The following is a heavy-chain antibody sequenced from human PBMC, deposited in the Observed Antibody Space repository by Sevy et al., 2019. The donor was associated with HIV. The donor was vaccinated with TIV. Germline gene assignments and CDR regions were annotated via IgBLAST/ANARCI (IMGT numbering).Heavy chain of an antibody. CDR2: IYYHGHI. CDR3: AGENAWGRGYS. CDR1: GGSITSLY. J-gene: IGHJ4*02. V-gene: IGHV4-59*08. D-gene: IGHD1-26*01. Sequence: SETLSLTCTVSGGSITSLYCNWIRQPPGKVLEWIAKIYYHGHINYNPSLKSRVTLPLDTSKNQFSLRLSSVTAADTAMYYCAGENAWGRGYSWGQGTLVTVSS.